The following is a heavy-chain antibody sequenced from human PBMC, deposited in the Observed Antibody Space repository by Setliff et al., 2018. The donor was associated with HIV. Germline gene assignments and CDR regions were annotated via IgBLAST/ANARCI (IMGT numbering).Heavy chain of an antibody. CDR1: GYTFTDYG. Sequence: ASVKVSCKASGYTFTDYGINWVRQAPGQGLEWMGWINTNNGNPTYAQGFTGRFVFSSGTSVRTAYLQIVGLKVEDTAVYFCARDDYANTDLDFWGPGTLVTSPQ. CDR3: ARDDYANTDLDF. CDR2: INTNNGNP. J-gene: IGHJ4*02. V-gene: IGHV7-4-1*01. D-gene: IGHD4-17*01.